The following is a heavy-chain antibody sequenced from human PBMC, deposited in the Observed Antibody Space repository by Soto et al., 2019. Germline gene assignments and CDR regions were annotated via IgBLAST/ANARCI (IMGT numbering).Heavy chain of an antibody. Sequence: VHLQQWGGRLLKPSETLSLTCAVSGGSLTGYYWSWIRQTPGKGLQWIGEINHGGGTGYNPSLKSRATMSVDTSRHQFSLNLTSVTAADTGVYYCARVIGDAYSHGTGRDSWGPGSLVSVSA. D-gene: IGHD5-18*01. CDR2: INHGGGT. CDR1: GGSLTGYY. CDR3: ARVIGDAYSHGTGRDS. J-gene: IGHJ4*02. V-gene: IGHV4-34*01.